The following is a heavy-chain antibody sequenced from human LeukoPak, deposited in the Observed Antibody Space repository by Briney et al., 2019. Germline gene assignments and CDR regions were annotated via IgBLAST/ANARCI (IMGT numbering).Heavy chain of an antibody. CDR3: ARGLAYYDSSGYQFDY. CDR1: GDSINRYY. D-gene: IGHD3-22*01. Sequence: SETLSLTCTVSGDSINRYYWSWIRQPPGRGLEWIGYIYYSGSTNYNPSLKSRVTISVDTSKNQFSLKLSSVTAADTAVYYCARGLAYYDSSGYQFDYWGQGTLVTVSS. V-gene: IGHV4-59*01. J-gene: IGHJ4*02. CDR2: IYYSGST.